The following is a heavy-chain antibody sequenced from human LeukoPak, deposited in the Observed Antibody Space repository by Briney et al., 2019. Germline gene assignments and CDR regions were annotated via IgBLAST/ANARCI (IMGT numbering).Heavy chain of an antibody. J-gene: IGHJ4*02. V-gene: IGHV4-39*01. CDR3: ARRGGSDLSGYHQYYFDY. CDR2: IYYSGST. Sequence: PSETLSLTCTVSGGSISSSSYYWGWIRQPPGKGLEWIGSIYYSGSTYYNPSLKSRVTISVDTSKNQFSLKLSSVTAADTAVYYCARRGGSDLSGYHQYYFDYWGQGTLVTVSS. D-gene: IGHD3-22*01. CDR1: GGSISSSSYY.